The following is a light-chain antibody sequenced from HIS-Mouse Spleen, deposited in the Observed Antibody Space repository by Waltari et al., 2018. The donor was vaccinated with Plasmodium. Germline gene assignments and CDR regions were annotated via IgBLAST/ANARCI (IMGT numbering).Light chain of an antibody. CDR1: SSAVGGYNY. CDR3: CSYAGSYTYV. J-gene: IGLJ1*01. CDR2: DFS. Sequence: QSALTQPRSVSGSPGQSVTISCTGTSSAVGGYNYVPWYQPHPGKAPKLMIYDFSKRPSWVPGRFSGSTSGDTSSLTISGLQAEDEADYYFCSYAGSYTYVFGTGTKVTVL. V-gene: IGLV2-11*01.